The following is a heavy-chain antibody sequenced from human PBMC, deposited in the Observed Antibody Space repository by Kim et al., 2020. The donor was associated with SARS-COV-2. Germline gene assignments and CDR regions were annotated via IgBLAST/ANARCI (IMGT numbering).Heavy chain of an antibody. D-gene: IGHD3-10*01. V-gene: IGHV1-69*04. Sequence: SVKVSCKASGGTFSSYAISWVRQAPGQGLEWMGRIIPILGIANYAQKFQGRVTITADKSTSTAYMELSSLRSEDTAVYYCARARYGSGSGVLNWFDPCGQGTLVTVSS. CDR2: IIPILGIA. CDR3: ARARYGSGSGVLNWFDP. J-gene: IGHJ5*02. CDR1: GGTFSSYA.